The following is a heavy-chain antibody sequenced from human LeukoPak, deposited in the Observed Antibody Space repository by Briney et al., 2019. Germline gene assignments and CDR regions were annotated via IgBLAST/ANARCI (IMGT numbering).Heavy chain of an antibody. Sequence: PGRSLRLSCAASGFTFDDYAMHWVRHAPGKGLEGVSGISWNSGSIGYADSVKGRFTISRDNAKNSLYLQMNSLRAEDTALYYCAKDSEYGMDVWGQGTTVTVSS. CDR2: ISWNSGSI. V-gene: IGHV3-9*01. CDR3: AKDSEYGMDV. J-gene: IGHJ6*02. CDR1: GFTFDDYA.